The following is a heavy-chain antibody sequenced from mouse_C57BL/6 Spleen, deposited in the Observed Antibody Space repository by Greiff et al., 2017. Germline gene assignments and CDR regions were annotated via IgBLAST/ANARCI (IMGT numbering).Heavy chain of an antibody. V-gene: IGHV14-1*01. D-gene: IGHD1-1*01. Sequence: EVKLQESGAELVRPGASVKLSCTASGFNIKDYYMHWVKQRPEQGLEWIGRIDPEDGDTEYAPKFQGKATMTADTSSNTAYLQLSSLTSEDTAVYYCTSYYDGAYYYAMDYWGQGTSVTVSS. J-gene: IGHJ4*01. CDR1: GFNIKDYY. CDR2: IDPEDGDT. CDR3: TSYYDGAYYYAMDY.